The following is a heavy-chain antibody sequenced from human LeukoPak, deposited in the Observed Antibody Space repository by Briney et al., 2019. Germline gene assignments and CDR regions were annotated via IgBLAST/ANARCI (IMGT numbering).Heavy chain of an antibody. CDR2: IYTSGST. CDR1: GGSISSGGYY. J-gene: IGHJ4*02. V-gene: IGHV4-61*02. CDR3: ARYARSWTSFDY. D-gene: IGHD6-13*01. Sequence: SETLSLTCTVSGGSISSGGYYWSWIRQLAGKGLEWIGRIYTSGSTNYNPSLKSRVTISADTSKNQFSLKLSSVTAADTAVYYCARYARSWTSFDYWGQGTLVTVSS.